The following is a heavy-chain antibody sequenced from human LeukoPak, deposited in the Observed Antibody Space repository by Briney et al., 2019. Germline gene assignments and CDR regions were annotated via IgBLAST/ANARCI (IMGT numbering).Heavy chain of an antibody. CDR2: ISGSDGST. CDR1: GFTFSPYA. D-gene: IGHD6-19*01. J-gene: IGHJ6*02. CDR3: ATASYSSGPYYYGMDV. V-gene: IGHV3-23*01. Sequence: PGGSLRLSCAASGFTFSPYALGWVRQAPGKGLEWVSSISGSDGSTFYADSVKGRFSISGDNSKNTLYLHMNSLRAEDTALYYCATASYSSGPYYYGMDVWGHGTTVTVSS.